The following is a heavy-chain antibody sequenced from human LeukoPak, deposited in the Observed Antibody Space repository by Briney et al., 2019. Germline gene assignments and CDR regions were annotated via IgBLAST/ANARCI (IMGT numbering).Heavy chain of an antibody. V-gene: IGHV4-59*08. Sequence: SETLSLTCTVSGGSISSDYWQWIRQPPGKGLEWVGYIYNSGNNHYNSSLKSRVTISIDTSKNQFSLKLASVTAADTDVYYCATRGYWGQGTLVAVSS. CDR3: ATRGY. CDR2: IYNSGNN. J-gene: IGHJ4*02. CDR1: GGSISSDY. D-gene: IGHD3-10*01.